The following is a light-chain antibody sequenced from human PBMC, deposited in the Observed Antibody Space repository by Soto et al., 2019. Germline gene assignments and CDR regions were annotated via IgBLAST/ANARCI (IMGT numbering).Light chain of an antibody. CDR1: QSINGW. CDR3: HQYHNFPRT. CDR2: KAS. Sequence: DIKFNQSPSTLSASVGDRVTITCRASQSINGWLAWYQQKPGQAPNLLIYKASTLESGVPSRFSGSGSGTEFTLTVSSLQPDDFATYYCHQYHNFPRTFDQGAKVDVK. V-gene: IGKV1-5*03. J-gene: IGKJ1*01.